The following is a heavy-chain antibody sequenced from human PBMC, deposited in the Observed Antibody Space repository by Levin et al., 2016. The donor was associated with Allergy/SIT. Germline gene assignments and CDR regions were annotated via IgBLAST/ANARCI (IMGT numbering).Heavy chain of an antibody. V-gene: IGHV5-51*01. D-gene: IGHD6-19*01. J-gene: IGHJ5*02. CDR3: ARHSDFPIQRIAVAGTTTAWFDP. Sequence: VRQMPGKGLEWMGIIYPGDSDTRYSPSFQGQVTISADKSISTAYLQWSSLKASDTAMYYCARHSDFPIQRIAVAGTTTAWFDPWGQGTLVTVSS. CDR2: IYPGDSDT.